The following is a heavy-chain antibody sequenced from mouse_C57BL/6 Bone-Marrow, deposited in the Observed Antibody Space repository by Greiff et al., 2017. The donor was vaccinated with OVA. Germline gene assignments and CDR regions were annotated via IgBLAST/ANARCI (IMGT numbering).Heavy chain of an antibody. V-gene: IGHV1-69*01. D-gene: IGHD1-1*01. Sequence: VQLQQPGAELVMPGASVKLSCKASGYTFTSYWMHWVKQRPGQGLEWIGEIDPSDSYTNYNQKFKGKSTLTVDKSSSTAYMQLSSLTSEDSAVYYCAREGDYYGSSYAMDYWGQGTSVTVSS. CDR2: IDPSDSYT. CDR1: GYTFTSYW. CDR3: AREGDYYGSSYAMDY. J-gene: IGHJ4*01.